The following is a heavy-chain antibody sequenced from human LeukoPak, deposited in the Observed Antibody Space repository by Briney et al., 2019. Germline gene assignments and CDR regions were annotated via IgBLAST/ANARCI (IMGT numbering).Heavy chain of an antibody. D-gene: IGHD3-10*01. CDR3: ARHTAAGSFDY. Sequence: SETLSLTCTVSGGSISSYYWSWIRQPPGKGLEWIGYIYYSGSTNYNPSLKSRVTISVDTSKNQFSLKLSSVTAADTAVYYCARHTAAGSFDYWGQGALVTVSS. CDR1: GGSISSYY. J-gene: IGHJ4*02. CDR2: IYYSGST. V-gene: IGHV4-59*08.